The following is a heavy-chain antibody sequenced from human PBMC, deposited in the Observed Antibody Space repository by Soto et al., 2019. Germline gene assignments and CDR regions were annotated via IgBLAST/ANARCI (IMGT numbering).Heavy chain of an antibody. CDR3: ARGMNPLF. CDR1: GFIFNDYS. Sequence: GGSLRLSCAASGFIFNDYSMDWVRQAPEKGLEWVSSISSSGTYIYCADSVKGRFAISRDNAKNALYLQMNSLRADDTAVYFCARGMNPLFGGQGTLVTVSS. V-gene: IGHV3-21*06. CDR2: ISSSGTYI. J-gene: IGHJ4*01.